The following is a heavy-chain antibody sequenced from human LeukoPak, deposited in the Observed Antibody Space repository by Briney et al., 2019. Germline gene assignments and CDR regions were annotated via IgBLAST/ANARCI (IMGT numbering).Heavy chain of an antibody. V-gene: IGHV3-21*01. CDR1: GFTFSSYS. Sequence: GGSLRLSCAASGFTFSSYSMNWVRQAPGKGLEWVSSISSSSSYIYYADSVKGRFTISRDNAKNSLYLQMNSLRAEDTAVHYCARELYGSGSYDYWGQGTLVTVSS. D-gene: IGHD3-10*01. CDR2: ISSSSSYI. J-gene: IGHJ4*02. CDR3: ARELYGSGSYDY.